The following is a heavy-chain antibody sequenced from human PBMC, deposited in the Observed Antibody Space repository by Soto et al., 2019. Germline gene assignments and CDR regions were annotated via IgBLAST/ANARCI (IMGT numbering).Heavy chain of an antibody. CDR3: ARAKIAARGWFDP. J-gene: IGHJ5*02. D-gene: IGHD6-6*01. V-gene: IGHV3-23*01. CDR2: ISGSGEST. Sequence: EVQLLESGGGLGQPGGSLRLSCAASGFTFYSYAMSWVRQAPGKGLEWVSAISGSGESTYYADSVKGRFTISRDNSKNTLYLQMNSLRAEDTAVYYCARAKIAARGWFDPWGQGTLVTVSS. CDR1: GFTFYSYA.